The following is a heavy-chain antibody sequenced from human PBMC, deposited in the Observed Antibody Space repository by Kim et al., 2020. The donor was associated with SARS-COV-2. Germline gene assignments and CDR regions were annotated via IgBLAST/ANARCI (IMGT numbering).Heavy chain of an antibody. V-gene: IGHV1-2*02. D-gene: IGHD2-2*01. CDR1: GNTFTAHY. CDR2: IDPNSGGT. CDR3: AREGSTDAFDI. J-gene: IGHJ3*02. Sequence: ASVKVSCKASGNTFTAHYIHWVRQAPGQGLEWMAWIDPNSGGTKYGQKFQGRVTLTRDTSFSTVYMELSRLRSDDTAVYYCAREGSTDAFDIWGLGTMVTVSS.